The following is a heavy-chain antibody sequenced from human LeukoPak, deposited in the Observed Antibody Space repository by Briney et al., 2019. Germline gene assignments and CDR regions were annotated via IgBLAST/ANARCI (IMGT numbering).Heavy chain of an antibody. CDR1: GFTFSSYA. Sequence: GGSLRLSCAASGFTFSSYAMSWVRQAPGKGLEWVSAISGSGGSTYYADSVKGRFTISRDNSRNTLYLQMNSLRAEDTAVYYCAKDLGGHNYDFWSGYYDAFDIWGQGTMVTVSS. CDR2: ISGSGGST. V-gene: IGHV3-23*01. D-gene: IGHD3-3*01. CDR3: AKDLGGHNYDFWSGYYDAFDI. J-gene: IGHJ3*02.